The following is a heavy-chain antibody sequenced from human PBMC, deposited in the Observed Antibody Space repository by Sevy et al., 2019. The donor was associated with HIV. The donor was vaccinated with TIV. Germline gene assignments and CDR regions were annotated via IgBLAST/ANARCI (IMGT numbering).Heavy chain of an antibody. V-gene: IGHV4-39*01. CDR2: IHYGGRT. J-gene: IGHJ4*02. CDR1: ADSISSSTYY. CDR3: ARHKNSSAYSSFAY. D-gene: IGHD3-22*01. Sequence: SETLSLTYTVSADSISSSTYYWGWIRQSPGKGLEWIGSIHYGGRTYYNPSLKSRVTISVDTSKNQFSLKLTSVTAADTVLYYCARHKNSSAYSSFAYWGQGTLVTVSS.